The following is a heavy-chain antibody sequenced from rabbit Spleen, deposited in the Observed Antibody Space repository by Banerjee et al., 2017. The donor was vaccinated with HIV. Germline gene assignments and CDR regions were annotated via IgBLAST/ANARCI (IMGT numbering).Heavy chain of an antibody. D-gene: IGHD1-1*01. CDR1: GVSLNDKDV. V-gene: IGHV1S40*01. CDR2: IYAGTGRT. J-gene: IGHJ6*01. Sequence: QSLEESGGGLVKPEGSLTLTCKASGVSLNDKDVMCWVRQAPGKGLEWIACIYAGTGRTYYASWAKGRFTISKTSSTTVTLQMTSLTVADTATYFCARDSSSSFSSYGMDLWGQGTLVTVS. CDR3: ARDSSSSFSSYGMDL.